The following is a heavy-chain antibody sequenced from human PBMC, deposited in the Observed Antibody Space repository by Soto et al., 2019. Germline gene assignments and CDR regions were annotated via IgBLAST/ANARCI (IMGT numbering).Heavy chain of an antibody. CDR2: ISYDGSNK. CDR1: GFTFSSYG. CDR3: AKDGPPYYYDSSGYVDY. J-gene: IGHJ4*02. V-gene: IGHV3-30*18. D-gene: IGHD3-22*01. Sequence: QVQLVESGGGVVQPGRSLRLSCAASGFTFSSYGMHWVRQAPGKGLEWVAVISYDGSNKYYADSVKGRFTISRDNSKNTLYLQMNSLRAEDTAVYYCAKDGPPYYYDSSGYVDYWGQGTLVTVSS.